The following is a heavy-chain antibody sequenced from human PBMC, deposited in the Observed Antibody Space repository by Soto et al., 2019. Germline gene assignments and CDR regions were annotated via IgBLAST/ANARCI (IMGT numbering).Heavy chain of an antibody. Sequence: QVPLVESGGGVVQPGRSLRLSCAASGFTFSSYAMHWVRQAPGKGLEWVAVISYDGSNKYYADSVKGRFTISRDNSKDTLYLEMNSLRAEDTAVYYFSSLYGGYVYFDYWGQGTLVTVSS. CDR2: ISYDGSNK. CDR3: SSLYGGYVYFDY. D-gene: IGHD5-12*01. V-gene: IGHV3-30-3*01. CDR1: GFTFSSYA. J-gene: IGHJ4*02.